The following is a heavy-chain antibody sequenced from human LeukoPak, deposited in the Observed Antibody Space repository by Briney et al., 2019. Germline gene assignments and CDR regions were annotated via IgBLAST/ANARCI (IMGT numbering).Heavy chain of an antibody. V-gene: IGHV3-30*18. CDR1: GFTFSSYG. Sequence: GRSLRLSCAASGFTFSSYGMHWVRQAPGKGLEWVAVISYDGSNKYYADSVKGRFTISRDNSKNTLYLQMNSLRAEDTAVYYCAKGGDSSGWYYFDYWGQGTLVTVSS. D-gene: IGHD6-19*01. CDR3: AKGGDSSGWYYFDY. CDR2: ISYDGSNK. J-gene: IGHJ4*02.